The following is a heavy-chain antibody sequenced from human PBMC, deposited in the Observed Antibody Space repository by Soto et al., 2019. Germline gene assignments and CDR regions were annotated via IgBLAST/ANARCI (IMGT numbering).Heavy chain of an antibody. J-gene: IGHJ4*02. CDR1: GFSFRSDW. V-gene: IGHV3-7*04. CDR3: SGGVGDAI. Sequence: EDQLVESGGGLVQPGGSLRLTCAVSGFSFRSDWMNWVRQAPGKGLEWVAHTNQDGSEKYYLDSVKGRFTIFRDNAKNSLYLQMNNLRAEDTAVYYCSGGVGDAIWGQGTLVTVSS. CDR2: TNQDGSEK. D-gene: IGHD1-26*01.